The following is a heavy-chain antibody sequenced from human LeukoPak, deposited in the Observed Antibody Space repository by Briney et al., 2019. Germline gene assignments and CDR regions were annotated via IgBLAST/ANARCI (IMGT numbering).Heavy chain of an antibody. CDR1: GFTFSSYW. V-gene: IGHV3-74*01. Sequence: GGSLRLSCAASGFTFSSYWMHWVRQAPGKGLVWVSRINSDGSSTSYADSVKGRFTISRDNAKNTLYLQMNSLGAEDTAVYYCARDDDDSSGYDDYWGQGTLVTVSS. J-gene: IGHJ4*02. D-gene: IGHD3-22*01. CDR3: ARDDDDSSGYDDY. CDR2: INSDGSST.